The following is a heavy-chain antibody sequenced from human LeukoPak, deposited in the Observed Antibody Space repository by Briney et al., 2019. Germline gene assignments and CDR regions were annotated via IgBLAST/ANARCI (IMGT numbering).Heavy chain of an antibody. V-gene: IGHV3-48*01. Sequence: PGGSLRLSSAASGFTFSNYNMNWVRQAPGKGLEWVSYISGSSSTIYYADSVKGRFTISRDNAKNSLYLQMNSLRAEDTAVYYCARDDSSGYPFDYWGQGTLVTVSS. CDR1: GFTFSNYN. D-gene: IGHD3-22*01. J-gene: IGHJ4*02. CDR3: ARDDSSGYPFDY. CDR2: ISGSSSTI.